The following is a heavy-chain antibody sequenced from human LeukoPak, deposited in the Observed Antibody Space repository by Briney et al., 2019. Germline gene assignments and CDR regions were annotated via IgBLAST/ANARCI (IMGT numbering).Heavy chain of an antibody. CDR2: INHSGST. V-gene: IGHV4-34*01. CDR1: GGSFSGYY. D-gene: IGHD2-15*01. Sequence: PSETLSLTCAVYGGSFSGYYWSWIRQPPGKGLEWIGEINHSGSTNYNPSLKSRVTISVDTSKNQFSLKLSSVTAADTAVYYCAREIVLPDAFDIWGQGTMVTVSS. CDR3: AREIVLPDAFDI. J-gene: IGHJ3*02.